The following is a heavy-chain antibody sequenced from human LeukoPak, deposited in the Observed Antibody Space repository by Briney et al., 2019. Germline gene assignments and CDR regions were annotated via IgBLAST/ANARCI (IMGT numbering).Heavy chain of an antibody. Sequence: GGSLRLSCIASGVTVGDYAMSWFRQAPGKGKEWVGFIRSKSYGGTAENAASVKGRFTISRDDSKSIVSLQMNSLKTEDTAVYYCTRDIPPSYWGQGTLVTVSS. D-gene: IGHD2-2*02. CDR3: TRDIPPSY. V-gene: IGHV3-49*03. CDR2: IRSKSYGGTA. CDR1: GVTVGDYA. J-gene: IGHJ4*02.